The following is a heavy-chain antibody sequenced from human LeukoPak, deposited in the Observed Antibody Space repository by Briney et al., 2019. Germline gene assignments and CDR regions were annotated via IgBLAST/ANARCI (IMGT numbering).Heavy chain of an antibody. J-gene: IGHJ3*02. V-gene: IGHV3-30*18. CDR1: GFTFSSYG. CDR3: AKDLEEGANAFDI. CDR2: ISYDGSNK. Sequence: GRSLRLSCAASGFTFSSYGMHWVRQAPGKGLEWVAVISYDGSNKYYADSVKGRFTISRDNSKNTLYLQMNSLRAEDTAVYYCAKDLEEGANAFDIWGQGTMVTVSS. D-gene: IGHD3-16*01.